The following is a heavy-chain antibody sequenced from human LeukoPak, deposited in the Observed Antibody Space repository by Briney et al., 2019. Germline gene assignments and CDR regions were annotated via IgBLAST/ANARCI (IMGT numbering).Heavy chain of an antibody. CDR1: AGSISSRDYY. Sequence: SETLSLTCTLSAGSISSRDYYWSWIRQPPGKGLEWIGYIYYIGSTYYNPSLKSRVTISVDTSKNQFSLKLSSVTAADTAVYYCARDGDYGFFDYWGQGTLVTVSS. CDR2: IYYIGST. V-gene: IGHV4-30-4*01. J-gene: IGHJ4*02. D-gene: IGHD4-17*01. CDR3: ARDGDYGFFDY.